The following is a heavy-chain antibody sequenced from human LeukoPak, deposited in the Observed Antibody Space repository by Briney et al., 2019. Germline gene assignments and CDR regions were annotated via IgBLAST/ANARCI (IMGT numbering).Heavy chain of an antibody. CDR1: GGSISSGGYS. CDR3: ARTVAVWGSYRSRYFDY. CDR2: IYHSGST. D-gene: IGHD3-16*02. V-gene: IGHV4-30-2*01. J-gene: IGHJ4*02. Sequence: PSETLSLTCAVSGGSISSGGYSWSWIRQPPGKGLEWTGYIYHSGSTYYNPSLKSRVTISVDRSKNQFSLKLSSVTAADTAVYYCARTVAVWGSYRSRYFDYWGQGTLVTVSS.